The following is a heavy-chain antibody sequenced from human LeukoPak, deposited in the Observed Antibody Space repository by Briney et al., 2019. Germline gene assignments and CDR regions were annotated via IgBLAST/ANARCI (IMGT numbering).Heavy chain of an antibody. D-gene: IGHD3-10*01. CDR3: ARVGVVRGVIDFDY. V-gene: IGHV4-34*01. Sequence: SETLSLTCAVYGGSFSGYYWSWIRQPPGKGLEWIGEINHSGSTNYNPSLKSRVTISVDTSKNQFSLKLSSVTAADKAVYYCARVGVVRGVIDFDYWGQGTLVTVSS. J-gene: IGHJ4*02. CDR1: GGSFSGYY. CDR2: INHSGST.